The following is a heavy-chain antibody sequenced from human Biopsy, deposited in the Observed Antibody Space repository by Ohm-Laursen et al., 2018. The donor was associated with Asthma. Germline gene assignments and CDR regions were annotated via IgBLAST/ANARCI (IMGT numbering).Heavy chain of an antibody. CDR1: GCSLTDLS. V-gene: IGHV1-24*01. D-gene: IGHD4-17*01. CDR2: HDHEEGGT. Sequence: ASVKVSCKFSGCSLTDLSMHWVRQAPGQGLEWMGGHDHEEGGTVNARRFQGRVTMTENTSTDTAYMELSSLSSDDTAVYYCASDFPKDYVRYNFQFWGQGTLVTVSS. CDR3: ASDFPKDYVRYNFQF. J-gene: IGHJ4*02.